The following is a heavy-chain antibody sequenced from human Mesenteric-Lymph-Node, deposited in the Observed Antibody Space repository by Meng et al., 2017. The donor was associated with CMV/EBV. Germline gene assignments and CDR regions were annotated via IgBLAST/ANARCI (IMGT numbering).Heavy chain of an antibody. Sequence: ASVKVSCKASGYTFTSYDINWLRQATGQGLEWMGWMNPNSGNTGYAQKFQGRVTITRNTSTSTAYMELSSLRSEDTAVYYCARERLGGRGNWFDPWGQGTLVTVSS. CDR1: GYTFTSYD. CDR3: ARERLGGRGNWFDP. D-gene: IGHD3-16*01. V-gene: IGHV1-8*03. J-gene: IGHJ5*02. CDR2: MNPNSGNT.